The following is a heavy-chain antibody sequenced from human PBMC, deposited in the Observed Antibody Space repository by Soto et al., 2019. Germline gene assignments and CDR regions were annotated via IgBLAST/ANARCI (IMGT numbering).Heavy chain of an antibody. CDR2: ISGSGGST. CDR3: AKMDITIFGVVIIGGSLAHYGMDV. Sequence: GSLRLSCAASGFTFSSYAMSWVRQAPGKGLEWVSAISGSGGSTYYADSVKGRFTISRDNSKNTLYLQMNSLRAEDTAVYYCAKMDITIFGVVIIGGSLAHYGMDVWGQGTTVTVSS. V-gene: IGHV3-23*01. J-gene: IGHJ6*02. D-gene: IGHD3-3*01. CDR1: GFTFSSYA.